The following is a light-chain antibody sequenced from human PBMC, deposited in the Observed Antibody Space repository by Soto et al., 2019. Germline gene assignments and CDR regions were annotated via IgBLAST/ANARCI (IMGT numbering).Light chain of an antibody. CDR1: QGISSA. V-gene: IGKV1-13*02. CDR3: EQFNSYPWT. J-gene: IGKJ1*01. Sequence: AIQLTQSPSSLSASVGDRVTITCRASQGISSALSWYQQKPGKAPKLLIYDASSLESGVPPRFSGSGSGTDFTLTISGLQPEDFENYYCEQFNSYPWTFGQGTKVEIK. CDR2: DAS.